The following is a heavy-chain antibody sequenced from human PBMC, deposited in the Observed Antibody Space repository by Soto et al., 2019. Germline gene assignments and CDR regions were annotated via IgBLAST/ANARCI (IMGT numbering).Heavy chain of an antibody. CDR3: ARDCGGDCYYIHNWFDP. Sequence: SVKVSCKASGGTFSSYAISWVRQAPGQGLEWMGGIIPIFGTANYAQKFQGRVTITADESTSTAYMELSSLRSEDTAVYYCARDCGGDCYYIHNWFDPWGQGXLVTVYS. CDR2: IIPIFGTA. J-gene: IGHJ5*02. V-gene: IGHV1-69*13. D-gene: IGHD2-21*02. CDR1: GGTFSSYA.